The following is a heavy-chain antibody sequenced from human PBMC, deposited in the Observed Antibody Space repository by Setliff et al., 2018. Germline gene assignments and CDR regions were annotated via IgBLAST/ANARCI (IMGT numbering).Heavy chain of an antibody. CDR2: IYASGST. Sequence: SETLSLTCTVSGGSISSDSDYWSWIRQSAGKGLEWIGRIYASGSTNYNRSLRSRVTISVGTSKNQFSLKLSSVTAADTAVYYCARDPLTTNRRRAFDIWGQGTMGTVS. CDR3: ARDPLTTNRRRAFDI. V-gene: IGHV4-61*02. D-gene: IGHD4-17*01. CDR1: GGSISSDSDY. J-gene: IGHJ3*02.